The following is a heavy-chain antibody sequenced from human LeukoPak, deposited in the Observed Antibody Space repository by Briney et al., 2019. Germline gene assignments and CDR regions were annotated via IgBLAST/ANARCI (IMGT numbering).Heavy chain of an antibody. CDR2: ISYDGSNK. CDR3: AKQTTGDRGYYFDY. J-gene: IGHJ4*02. CDR1: GFTFSSYG. Sequence: QPGGSLRLSCAASGFTFSSYGMHWVRQAPGKGLEWVAVISYDGSNKYYADSVKGRFTISRDNSKNTLYLQMNSLRAEDTAVYYCAKQTTGDRGYYFDYWGQGTLVTVSS. D-gene: IGHD7-27*01. V-gene: IGHV3-30*18.